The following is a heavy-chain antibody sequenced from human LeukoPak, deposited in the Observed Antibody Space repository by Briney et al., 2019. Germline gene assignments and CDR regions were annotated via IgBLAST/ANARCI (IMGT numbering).Heavy chain of an antibody. Sequence: PGGSLRLSCAASGFTFSDYYMSWVRQAPGKGLEWVSVIYSGGSTYYADSVKGRFTISRDNSKNTLYLQMNSLRAEDTAVYYCARDGPYSSGWYADWGQGTLVTVSS. D-gene: IGHD6-19*01. CDR2: IYSGGST. CDR1: GFTFSDYY. V-gene: IGHV3-53*01. J-gene: IGHJ4*02. CDR3: ARDGPYSSGWYAD.